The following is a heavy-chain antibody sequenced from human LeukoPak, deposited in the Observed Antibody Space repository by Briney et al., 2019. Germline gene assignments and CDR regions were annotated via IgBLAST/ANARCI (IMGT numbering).Heavy chain of an antibody. CDR2: VYSNGGT. CDR1: GGSTNDYY. Sequence: SETLSLTCSVSGGSTNDYYWSWLRQPPGQGLEWIGYVYSNGGTNYNPSLKSRVTISVDTSRNQLFLKLNHVTAADTAVYYCARHPRGAWYFDYWGQGSLVTVSS. V-gene: IGHV4-59*08. D-gene: IGHD4/OR15-4a*01. CDR3: ARHPRGAWYFDY. J-gene: IGHJ4*02.